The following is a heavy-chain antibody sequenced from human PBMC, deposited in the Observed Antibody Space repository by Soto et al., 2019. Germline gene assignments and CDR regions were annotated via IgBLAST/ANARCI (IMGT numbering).Heavy chain of an antibody. D-gene: IGHD1-26*01. CDR3: AREQLVSYYCDY. J-gene: IGHJ4*02. CDR1: GFTFSDYY. CDR2: ITSSSSYI. V-gene: IGHV3-11*06. Sequence: GGSLRLSCAASGFTFSDYYMSWIRQAPGKGLEWVSSITSSSSYIYYADSVKGRFTISRDNAKNSLYLQMNSLRAEDTAVYYCAREQLVSYYCDYWGQGSLVTVSS.